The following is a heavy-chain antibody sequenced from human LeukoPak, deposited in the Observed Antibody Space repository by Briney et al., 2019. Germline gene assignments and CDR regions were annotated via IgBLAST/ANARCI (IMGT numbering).Heavy chain of an antibody. Sequence: ASVKVSCKASGYTFTSYGISWVRQAPGQGLEWMGWISAYNGNTKYAQEFQGRVTMTTDTSTSTAYMELRSLRSEDTAVYHCARDNHRSSWSWFDPWGQGTLVTVSS. CDR3: ARDNHRSSWSWFDP. CDR1: GYTFTSYG. CDR2: ISAYNGNT. J-gene: IGHJ5*02. V-gene: IGHV1-18*01. D-gene: IGHD6-13*01.